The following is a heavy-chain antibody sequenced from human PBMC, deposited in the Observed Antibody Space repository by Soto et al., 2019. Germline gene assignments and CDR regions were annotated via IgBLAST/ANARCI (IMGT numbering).Heavy chain of an antibody. Sequence: QLQLQESGPGLVKPSETLSLTCTVSGGSISSSTYYWGWIRQPPGKGLEWIGSIYYSGSTYYNPSLKSRVTISVDTSKNQFSLKLSSVTAADSAVYYCARSTLYYDTRYWGQGTLVTVSS. CDR2: IYYSGST. D-gene: IGHD3-22*01. J-gene: IGHJ4*02. V-gene: IGHV4-39*01. CDR1: GGSISSSTYY. CDR3: ARSTLYYDTRY.